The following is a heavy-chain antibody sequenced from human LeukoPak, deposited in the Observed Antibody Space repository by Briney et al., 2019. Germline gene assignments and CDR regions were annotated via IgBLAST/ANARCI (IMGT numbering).Heavy chain of an antibody. CDR1: GYNFRVYT. J-gene: IGHJ4*02. CDR3: ARGQSTTWSVRKYYFDL. Sequence: EASVKVSCKASGYNFRVYTMHWVRQAPGQSLEWLGWINVGNGNTKYSQKFQGRVTITSDTSASTVYMEMSRLRSEDTAVYFCARGQSTTWSVRKYYFDLWGQGTLVTVSS. D-gene: IGHD6-13*01. V-gene: IGHV1-3*01. CDR2: INVGNGNT.